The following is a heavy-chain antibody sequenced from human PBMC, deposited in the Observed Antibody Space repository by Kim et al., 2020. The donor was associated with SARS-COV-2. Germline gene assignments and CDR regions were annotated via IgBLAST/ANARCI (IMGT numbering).Heavy chain of an antibody. V-gene: IGHV3-23*01. CDR1: GFTFSSYA. CDR3: AKDTYYYDSSGMYYYYGMDV. J-gene: IGHJ6*02. Sequence: GGSLRLSCAASGFTFSSYAMSWVRQAPGKGLEWVSAISGSGGSTYYADSVKGRFTISRDNSKNTLYLQMNSLRAEDTAVYYCAKDTYYYDSSGMYYYYGMDVWGQGTTVTVSS. D-gene: IGHD3-22*01. CDR2: ISGSGGST.